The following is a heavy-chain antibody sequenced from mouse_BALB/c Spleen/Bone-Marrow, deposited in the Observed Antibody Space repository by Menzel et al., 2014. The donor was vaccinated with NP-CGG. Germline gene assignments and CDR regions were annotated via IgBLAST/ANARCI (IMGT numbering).Heavy chain of an antibody. J-gene: IGHJ4*01. V-gene: IGHV1-31*01. CDR1: GYSFSGYY. CDR3: ARGGGNNAYYYAMDY. Sequence: EVQLQQSGPELVKVGASVKISCKASGYSFSGYYMHWVKQSHVKSLEWIGRINPYNGATTYNQNFKDKASLTVDKSSSTAYMELHSLTSEDSAVYYCARGGGNNAYYYAMDYWGQGTSVTVSS. CDR2: INPYNGAT. D-gene: IGHD2-1*01.